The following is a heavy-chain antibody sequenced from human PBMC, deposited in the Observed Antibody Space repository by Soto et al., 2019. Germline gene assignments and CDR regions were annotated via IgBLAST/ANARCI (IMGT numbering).Heavy chain of an antibody. CDR3: AKPDIVVVVAASETYFDY. V-gene: IGHV3-30*18. D-gene: IGHD2-15*01. J-gene: IGHJ4*02. Sequence: GGSLRLSCAASGFTFSSYGMHWVRQAPGKGLEWVAVISYDGSNKYYADSVKGRFTISRDNSKNKLYLQMNSLRAEDTAVYYCAKPDIVVVVAASETYFDYWGQGTLVTVSS. CDR2: ISYDGSNK. CDR1: GFTFSSYG.